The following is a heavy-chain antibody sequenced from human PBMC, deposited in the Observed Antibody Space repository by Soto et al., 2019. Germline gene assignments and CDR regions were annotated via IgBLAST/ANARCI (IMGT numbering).Heavy chain of an antibody. CDR1: GGSVSSGSYY. Sequence: SETLSLTCTVSGGSVSSGSYYWSWIRQPPGKGLEWIGYIYYSGITNYNPSLKSRVTISVDTSKNQFSLKLSSVTAADTAVYYCARKTSGYSYGLYYYYGMDVWGQGTTVTVSS. J-gene: IGHJ6*02. D-gene: IGHD5-18*01. CDR3: ARKTSGYSYGLYYYYGMDV. V-gene: IGHV4-61*01. CDR2: IYYSGIT.